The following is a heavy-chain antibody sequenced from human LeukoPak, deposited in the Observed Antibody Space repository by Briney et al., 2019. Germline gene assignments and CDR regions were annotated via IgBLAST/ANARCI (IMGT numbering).Heavy chain of an antibody. Sequence: PSETLSLTCTVSGGSISSYYWSWIRQPPGKGLEWIGYIYYSGSTNYNPSLKSRVTISVDTSKNQFSLKLSSVTAADTAVYYCARDRGELPEENWFDPWGQETLVTVSS. CDR1: GGSISSYY. CDR3: ARDRGELPEENWFDP. D-gene: IGHD1-26*01. J-gene: IGHJ5*02. V-gene: IGHV4-59*01. CDR2: IYYSGST.